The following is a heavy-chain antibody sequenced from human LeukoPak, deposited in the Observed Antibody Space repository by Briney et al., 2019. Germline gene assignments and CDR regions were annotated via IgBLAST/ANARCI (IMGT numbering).Heavy chain of an antibody. V-gene: IGHV3-21*01. CDR2: ISGGSSHI. J-gene: IGHJ4*02. CDR1: GFTFSSYS. D-gene: IGHD4-11*01. Sequence: GGSRRLACTASGFTFSSYSMNWFRQAPGEGLEWVASISGGSSHIHYADSVKGRFTIFRDNAKNSLHLQMSSLRAEDTAVYYCARGGDYRNYASFSRNDYWGQGTLVTVSS. CDR3: ARGGDYRNYASFSRNDY.